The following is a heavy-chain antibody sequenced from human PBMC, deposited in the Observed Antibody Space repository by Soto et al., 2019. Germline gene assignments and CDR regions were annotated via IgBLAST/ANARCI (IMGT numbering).Heavy chain of an antibody. CDR3: ARRLWDSSGWHPFDS. V-gene: IGHV2-5*01. CDR2: IYWNDDE. CDR1: GVSVSTTGVG. Sequence: QITLKESGPTLVKPTQTLTLTCTLSGVSVSTTGVGVAWIRQPPGKALECLALIYWNDDERYSPSLKNRLTISKDISKNQGVLTMANMDPVDAATYYCARRLWDSSGWHPFDSWGQGALVTVSS. J-gene: IGHJ4*02. D-gene: IGHD6-19*01.